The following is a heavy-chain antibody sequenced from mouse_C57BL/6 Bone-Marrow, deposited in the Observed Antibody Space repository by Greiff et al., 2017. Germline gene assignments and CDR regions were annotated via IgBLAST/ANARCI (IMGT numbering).Heavy chain of an antibody. J-gene: IGHJ3*01. CDR2: INPSSGYP. V-gene: IGHV1-4*01. CDR1: GYTFTSYT. Sequence: QVQLQQSGAELARPGASVKMSCKASGYTFTSYTMHWVKQRPGQGLEWIGYINPSSGYPKYNQKFKDKATLTADKSSTTAYMQLSSLTSEDSAVYYCARRVLRAWFAYWGQETLVTVSA. D-gene: IGHD1-1*01. CDR3: ARRVLRAWFAY.